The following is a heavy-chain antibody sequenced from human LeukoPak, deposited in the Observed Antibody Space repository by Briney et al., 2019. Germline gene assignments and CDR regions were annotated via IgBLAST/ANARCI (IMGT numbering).Heavy chain of an antibody. CDR3: ARANSGSYNPLDY. Sequence: GASVKVSCKASGYTFTSYGISWVRQAPGQGLEWMGGIIPIFGTANYAQKFQDRVTITTDESTSTAYMELSSLRSEDTAIYYCARANSGSYNPLDYWGQGTLVTVSS. V-gene: IGHV1-69*05. J-gene: IGHJ4*02. CDR1: GYTFTSYG. CDR2: IIPIFGTA. D-gene: IGHD1-26*01.